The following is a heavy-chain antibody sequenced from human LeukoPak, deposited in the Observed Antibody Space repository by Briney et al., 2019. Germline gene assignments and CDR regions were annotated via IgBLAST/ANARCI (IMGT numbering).Heavy chain of an antibody. Sequence: SETLSLTCTVSGPSISSYYWSWLRQPPGKGLEWLGYIYYSGSTNYNPSLKSRVTISVDTSKNQFSLKLGSVTAADTAVYYCARDAQYYDILTGYYYYFDYWGQGTLVTVSS. V-gene: IGHV4-59*01. CDR3: ARDAQYYDILTGYYYYFDY. J-gene: IGHJ4*02. CDR2: IYYSGST. D-gene: IGHD3-9*01. CDR1: GPSISSYY.